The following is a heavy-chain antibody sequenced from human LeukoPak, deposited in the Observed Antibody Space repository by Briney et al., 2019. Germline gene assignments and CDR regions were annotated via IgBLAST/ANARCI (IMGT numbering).Heavy chain of an antibody. D-gene: IGHD4-17*01. CDR3: ARDDYGDYLYYFDY. V-gene: IGHV1-18*01. CDR2: ISAYNGNT. CDR1: GYTFTSYG. J-gene: IGHJ4*02. Sequence: ASVKVSCKASGYTFTSYGISWVRQAPGQGLEWVGWISAYNGNTNYAQKLQGRVTMTTDTSTSTAYMELRSLRSDDTAVYYCARDDYGDYLYYFDYWGQGTLVTVSS.